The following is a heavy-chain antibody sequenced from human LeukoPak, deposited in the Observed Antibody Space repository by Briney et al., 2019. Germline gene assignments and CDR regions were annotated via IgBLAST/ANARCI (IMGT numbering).Heavy chain of an antibody. Sequence: SETLSLTCAVYGGSFSGYYWSWIRQPPGKGLEWIGEINHSGSTYYNPSLKSRVTVSVDRTKNQFSLKLNSVTAADTAMYYCARHVASYDFDHWGQGTLVTVSS. D-gene: IGHD3-3*01. CDR2: INHSGST. CDR3: ARHVASYDFDH. CDR1: GGSFSGYY. J-gene: IGHJ5*02. V-gene: IGHV4-34*01.